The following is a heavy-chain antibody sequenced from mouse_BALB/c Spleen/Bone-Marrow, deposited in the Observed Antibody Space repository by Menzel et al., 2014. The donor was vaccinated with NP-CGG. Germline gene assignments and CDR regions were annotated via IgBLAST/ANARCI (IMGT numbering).Heavy chain of an antibody. CDR1: GFNIKDTY. CDR3: ARYGNYCYAMDY. Sequence: EVKVVESGAELVKPGASVKLSCTASGFNIKDTYMHWVKQRPEQGLEWIGRIDPANGNTKYDPKFQGKATITADTSSNPAYLQLNSLTSEDTAVYYCARYGNYCYAMDYWGQGTSVTVSS. CDR2: IDPANGNT. V-gene: IGHV14-3*02. J-gene: IGHJ4*01. D-gene: IGHD2-1*01.